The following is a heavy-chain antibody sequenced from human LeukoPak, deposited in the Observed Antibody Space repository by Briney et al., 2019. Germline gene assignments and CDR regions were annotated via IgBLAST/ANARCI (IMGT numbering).Heavy chain of an antibody. V-gene: IGHV3-21*01. CDR2: ISSSSTYI. CDR1: GFSFSSYS. J-gene: IGHJ3*02. D-gene: IGHD4-23*01. Sequence: GGSLRLSCAASGFSFSSYSMNWVRQARAKGLEWVSSISSSSTYIYYADSVKGRFTISRHNPKQSLYLQMKSLRAEDTAVYYCVYGGNSGYDGFDMWGQGTMVTVSS. CDR3: VYGGNSGYDGFDM.